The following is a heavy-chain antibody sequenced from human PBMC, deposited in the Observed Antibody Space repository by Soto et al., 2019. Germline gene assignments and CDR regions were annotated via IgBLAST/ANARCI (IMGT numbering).Heavy chain of an antibody. J-gene: IGHJ4*02. Sequence: SVTRSLTCGVCGESLTRYYRSQFRQPPGKGLEWIGEINHRGSTNYNPSHKSRVTIAVDTSKNQFSLRLTSVTAADTAVYYWARALRPRYYYFWRVVSSQGYCFDYWGQGTLVTVSS. V-gene: IGHV4-34*01. CDR1: GESLTRYY. CDR2: INHRGST. D-gene: IGHD3-3*01. CDR3: ARALRPRYYYFWRVVSSQGYCFDY.